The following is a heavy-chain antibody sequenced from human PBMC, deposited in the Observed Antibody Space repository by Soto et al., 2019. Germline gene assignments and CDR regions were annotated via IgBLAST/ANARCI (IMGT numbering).Heavy chain of an antibody. CDR2: IMPVFPTP. V-gene: IGHV1-69*12. Sequence: QVQLVQSGAEVKKPGSSVKVSCKASVGTFSTSAISWVRQAPGQGLEWVGGIMPVFPTPDYAQNFQGRVTITAEASTTTAYLELPSLRADDTAVYYCARDKDRLQLGGNYYYILDVWGQGTAITVSS. CDR1: VGTFSTSA. J-gene: IGHJ6*02. D-gene: IGHD1-1*01. CDR3: ARDKDRLQLGGNYYYILDV.